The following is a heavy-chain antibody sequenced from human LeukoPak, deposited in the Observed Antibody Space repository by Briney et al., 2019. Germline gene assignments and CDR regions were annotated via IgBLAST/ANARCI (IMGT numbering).Heavy chain of an antibody. J-gene: IGHJ4*02. D-gene: IGHD3-10*01. CDR1: VGSTNIIY. CDR2: IYYTGST. V-gene: IGHV4-59*01. Sequence: PSETLSLTCTASVGSTNIIYWYRVRQPPGKGLEWIGYIYYTGSTNYNPSLKSRVTISVDTSKNLFSLRLTYLTAADTAGYYCACVGGSVSSFDYWGQGTQVTVSS. CDR3: ACVGGSVSSFDY.